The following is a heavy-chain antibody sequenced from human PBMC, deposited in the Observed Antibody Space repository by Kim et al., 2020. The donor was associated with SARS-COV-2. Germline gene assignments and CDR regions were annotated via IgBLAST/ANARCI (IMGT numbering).Heavy chain of an antibody. V-gene: IGHV1-3*01. J-gene: IGHJ4*02. CDR3: AREAYNFWSGYYTGGGYFDY. CDR2: INAGNGNT. D-gene: IGHD3-3*01. Sequence: ASVKVSCKASGYTFTSYAMHWVRQAPGQRLEWMGWINAGNGNTKYSQKFQGRVTITRDTSASTAYMELSSLRSEDTAVYYCAREAYNFWSGYYTGGGYFDYWGQGTLVTVSS. CDR1: GYTFTSYA.